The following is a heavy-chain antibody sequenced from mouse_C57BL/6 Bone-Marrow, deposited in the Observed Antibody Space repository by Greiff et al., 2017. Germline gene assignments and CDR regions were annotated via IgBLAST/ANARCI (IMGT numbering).Heavy chain of an antibody. CDR2: ISSGGDYI. CDR3: TIYYDYDGGYFDV. V-gene: IGHV5-9-1*02. CDR1: GFTFSSYA. Sequence: DVMLVESGEGLVKPGGSLKLSCAASGFTFSSYAMSWVRQTPEKRLEWVAYISSGGDYIYYADTVKGRFTISRDNARNTLYLQMSSLKSEDTAMYYCTIYYDYDGGYFDVWGTGTTVTVSS. J-gene: IGHJ1*03. D-gene: IGHD2-4*01.